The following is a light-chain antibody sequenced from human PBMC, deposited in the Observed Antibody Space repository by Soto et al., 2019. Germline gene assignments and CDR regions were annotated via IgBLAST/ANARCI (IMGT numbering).Light chain of an antibody. CDR2: GNN. CDR1: SSNIGAGYD. V-gene: IGLV1-40*01. Sequence: QSVLTQPPSVSGAPGQRVTISCSGTSSNIGAGYDVHWYHQLPGTAPKLLIFGNNNPPSGVPARFSASRSGTSASLAITGLQAEDEADYYCQAFVTNLRGSVFGGGTKVTVL. CDR3: QAFVTNLRGSV. J-gene: IGLJ3*02.